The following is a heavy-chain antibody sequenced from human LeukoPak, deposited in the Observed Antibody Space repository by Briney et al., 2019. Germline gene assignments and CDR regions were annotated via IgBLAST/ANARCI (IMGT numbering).Heavy chain of an antibody. CDR2: VSDDGSHK. V-gene: IGHV3-30*18. Sequence: GRSLRLSCAASGFSFSNYGMHWVRRAPGKGLDWVAVVSDDGSHKQYADSVKGRFTVSRDNSERTLYLQMNDLRADDTAVYYCVKYSSSSNYYYGMDVWGQGTTVTVSS. CDR1: GFSFSNYG. CDR3: VKYSSSSNYYYGMDV. D-gene: IGHD6-19*01. J-gene: IGHJ6*02.